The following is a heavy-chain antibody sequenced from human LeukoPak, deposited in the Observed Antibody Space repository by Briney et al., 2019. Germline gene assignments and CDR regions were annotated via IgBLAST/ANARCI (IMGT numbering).Heavy chain of an antibody. J-gene: IGHJ4*02. CDR2: ISGSGGST. Sequence: GGSLRLSCAAPGFTFSSYAMSWVRQAPGKGLEWVSGISGSGGSTYYADSVKGRFTISRDNSKNTLYLQMNSLSAEDTAVYYCAKDMVVSERWEPLTSFDYWGQGTLVTVSS. CDR1: GFTFSSYA. CDR3: AKDMVVSERWEPLTSFDY. D-gene: IGHD1-26*01. V-gene: IGHV3-23*01.